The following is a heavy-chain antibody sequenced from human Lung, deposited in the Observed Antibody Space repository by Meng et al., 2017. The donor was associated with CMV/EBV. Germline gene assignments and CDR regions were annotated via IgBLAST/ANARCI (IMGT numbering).Heavy chain of an antibody. V-gene: IGHV4-4*03. D-gene: IGHD2-21*02. J-gene: IGHJ4*02. Sequence: QRRESGTGLVTPQGTMSRTCSVSRGAIIGSTWWSWGRQPPGKGLECIGEIYHSGSTNYNPSLKSRVTISVDTSKNQFSLKLSSVTAADTAVYYCARVVTALWGYYFDYWGQGTLVTVSS. CDR2: IYHSGST. CDR3: ARVVTALWGYYFDY. CDR1: RGAIIGSTW.